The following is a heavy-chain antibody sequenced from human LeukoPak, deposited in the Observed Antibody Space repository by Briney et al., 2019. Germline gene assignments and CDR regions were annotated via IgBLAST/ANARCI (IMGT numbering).Heavy chain of an antibody. CDR1: GFTLSGNA. Sequence: GGSLRLSCAASGFTLSGNAMSWVRQAPGKGLEWVSAISGSGGSTYYADSVKGRFTISRDNAKNTLYLQMNSLKVEDTAVYYCARPRYDDYNYWGQGTLVTVSP. D-gene: IGHD4-17*01. CDR2: ISGSGGST. CDR3: ARPRYDDYNY. J-gene: IGHJ4*02. V-gene: IGHV3-23*01.